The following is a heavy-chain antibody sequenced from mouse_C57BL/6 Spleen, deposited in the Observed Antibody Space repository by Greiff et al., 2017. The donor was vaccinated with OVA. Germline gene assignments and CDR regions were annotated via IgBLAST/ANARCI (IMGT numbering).Heavy chain of an antibody. CDR2: ISSGGDYI. V-gene: IGHV5-9-1*02. CDR3: SRAAAYYSNYLFAY. D-gene: IGHD2-5*01. J-gene: IGHJ3*01. CDR1: GFTFSSYA. Sequence: DVMLVESGEGLVKPGGSLKLSCAASGFTFSSYAMSWVRQTPEKRLEWVAYISSGGDYIYYADTVKGRFTISRDNARNTLYLQMSSLKSEDTAMYYCSRAAAYYSNYLFAYWGQGTLVTVSA.